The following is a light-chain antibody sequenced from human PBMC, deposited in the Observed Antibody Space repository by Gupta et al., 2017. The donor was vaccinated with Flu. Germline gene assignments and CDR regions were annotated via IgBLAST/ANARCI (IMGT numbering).Light chain of an antibody. Sequence: DINMTQSPSSLSASVGDRVTITCRASQSISTYLNWYQQKPVKAPKLLIYAASSLQSGVPSRFSGSGSGTDFTLTISSLQPEDFATYYCQQSYGTPRTFGQGTKVESK. CDR1: QSISTY. J-gene: IGKJ1*01. CDR2: AAS. V-gene: IGKV1-39*01. CDR3: QQSYGTPRT.